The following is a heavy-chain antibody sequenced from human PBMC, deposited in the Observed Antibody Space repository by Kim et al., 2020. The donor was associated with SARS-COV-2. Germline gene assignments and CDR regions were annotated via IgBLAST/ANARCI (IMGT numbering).Heavy chain of an antibody. Sequence: DTTYSPSFQGQVTISADRSINTAYLQWSSLKASDTAMYYCTRRPMPGTFPWGQGTLVTVSS. J-gene: IGHJ5*02. D-gene: IGHD6-13*01. CDR2: DT. CDR3: TRRPMPGTFP. V-gene: IGHV5-51*01.